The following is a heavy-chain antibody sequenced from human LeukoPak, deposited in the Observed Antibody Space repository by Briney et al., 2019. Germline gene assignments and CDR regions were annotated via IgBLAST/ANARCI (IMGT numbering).Heavy chain of an antibody. J-gene: IGHJ4*02. D-gene: IGHD4-23*01. V-gene: IGHV3-20*04. CDR3: AREGYGGNSVPSY. CDR2: INRNGGST. Sequence: GGSLRLSCAASGFIFDDYGMSWVRQAPGKGLEWVSGINRNGGSTGYADSVKGRFTISRDNAKNSLYLQMNSLRAEDTAVYYCAREGYGGNSVPSYWGQGTLVTVSS. CDR1: GFIFDDYG.